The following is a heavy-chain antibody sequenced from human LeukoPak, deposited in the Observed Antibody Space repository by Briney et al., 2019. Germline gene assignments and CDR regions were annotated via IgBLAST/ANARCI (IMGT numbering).Heavy chain of an antibody. CDR1: GFTFSSHD. J-gene: IGHJ6*02. CDR3: VRGYSFGPYGMDV. Sequence: GGSLRLSCAASGFTFSSHDMNWVRQAPGKGLEYVSAISDSGGSTYYADSVKGRFTISRDNSKNTLYLQMSSLRAEDTAVYFCVRGYSFGPYGMDVWGLGTTVTVSS. D-gene: IGHD2-15*01. CDR2: ISDSGGST. V-gene: IGHV3-64D*09.